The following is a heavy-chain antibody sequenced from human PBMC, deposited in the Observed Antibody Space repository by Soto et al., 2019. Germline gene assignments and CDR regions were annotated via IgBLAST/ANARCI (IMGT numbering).Heavy chain of an antibody. CDR3: ARPHEPGGLNYDFWSGYYYYFDY. CDR1: GFTFSSYS. D-gene: IGHD3-3*01. CDR2: ISSSSSTI. J-gene: IGHJ4*02. V-gene: IGHV3-48*01. Sequence: GGSLRLSCAASGFTFSSYSMNWVRQAPGKGLEWVSYISSSSSTIYYADSVKGRFTISRDNAKNSLYLQMNSLRAEDTAVYYCARPHEPGGLNYDFWSGYYYYFDYWGQGTLVTVSS.